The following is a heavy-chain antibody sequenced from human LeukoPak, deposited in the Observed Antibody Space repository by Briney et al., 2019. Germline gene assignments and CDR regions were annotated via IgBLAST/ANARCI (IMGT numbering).Heavy chain of an antibody. CDR3: ASLRGHDAFDI. D-gene: IGHD3-10*01. Sequence: PSETLSLTCAVYGGSFSGYYWSWIRQPPGKGLEWIGEINHSGSTNYNPSLKSRVTISVDTSKNQFSLKLSSVTAADTAVYYCASLRGHDAFDIWGRGTVDRVSS. CDR1: GGSFSGYY. V-gene: IGHV4-34*01. CDR2: INHSGST. J-gene: IGHJ3*02.